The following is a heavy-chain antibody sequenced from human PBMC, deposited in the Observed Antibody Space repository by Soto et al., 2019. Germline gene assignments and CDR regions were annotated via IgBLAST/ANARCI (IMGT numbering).Heavy chain of an antibody. V-gene: IGHV3-13*01. CDR1: GFTFSSYD. Sequence: EVQLVESGGGLEQRGGSLRLSCAASGFTFSSYDMHWVRQATGKGLEWVSAIGTAGDTYYPGSVKGRFTISRENAKNTLYLQMNSLRAGDTAVYYCATVSTGRGWAFDIWGQGTMVTVSS. J-gene: IGHJ3*02. CDR2: IGTAGDT. D-gene: IGHD1-1*01. CDR3: ATVSTGRGWAFDI.